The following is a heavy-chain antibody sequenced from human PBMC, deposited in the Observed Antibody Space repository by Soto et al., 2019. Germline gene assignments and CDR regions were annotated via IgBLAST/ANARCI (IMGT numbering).Heavy chain of an antibody. CDR2: IYDTGISGYTPST. CDR3: ARDNWFDP. CDR1: GGSITSSY. V-gene: IGHV4-59*12. J-gene: IGHJ5*02. Sequence: SETLSLTCTVSGGSITSSYWSWIRRPPGKGLEWIAYIYDTGISGYTPSTSYNPSLKSRVTMSVDTSKNQFSLKLSSVTAADTAVYYCARDNWFDPWGQGTLVTVSS.